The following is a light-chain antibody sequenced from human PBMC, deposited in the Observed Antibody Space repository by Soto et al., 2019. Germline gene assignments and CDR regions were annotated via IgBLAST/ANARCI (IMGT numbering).Light chain of an antibody. CDR3: QQYNDWPLT. CDR1: QSGSSN. V-gene: IGKV3-15*01. J-gene: IGKJ4*01. CDR2: DAS. Sequence: EIVMTQYPATLSVPPGERATLSCRASQSGSSNLAWYQQKPGQVPRLLIYDASTSATGVPARFSGSGSGTEFTLTISSLQSEDFAVYYCQQYNDWPLTFGGGTKVEIK.